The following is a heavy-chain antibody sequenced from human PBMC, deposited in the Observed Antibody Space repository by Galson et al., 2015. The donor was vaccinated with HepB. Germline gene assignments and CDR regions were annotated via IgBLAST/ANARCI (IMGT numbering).Heavy chain of an antibody. J-gene: IGHJ4*02. Sequence: SLRLSCAASGFTFSSYAMSWVRQAPGKGLEWVSAISGSGGSTYYADSVKGRFTISRDNSKNTLYLQMNSLRAEDTAVYYCAKDREAYCGGDCPLDYWGQGTLVTVSS. V-gene: IGHV3-23*01. CDR3: AKDREAYCGGDCPLDY. CDR1: GFTFSSYA. CDR2: ISGSGGST. D-gene: IGHD2-21*01.